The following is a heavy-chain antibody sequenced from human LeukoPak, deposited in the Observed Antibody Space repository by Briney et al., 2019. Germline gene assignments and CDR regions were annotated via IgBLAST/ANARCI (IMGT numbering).Heavy chain of an antibody. CDR3: ARDRNTIIDY. D-gene: IGHD5-24*01. CDR1: GFTFSAYW. J-gene: IGHJ4*02. Sequence: GGSLRLSCAASGFTFSAYWMSWVRQAPGKGLEWVANIRQDGSDKYYVDSVKGRFTISRDNAKNSLYLQMNSLRAEDTAVYYCARDRNTIIDYWGQGTLVTVSS. CDR2: IRQDGSDK. V-gene: IGHV3-7*01.